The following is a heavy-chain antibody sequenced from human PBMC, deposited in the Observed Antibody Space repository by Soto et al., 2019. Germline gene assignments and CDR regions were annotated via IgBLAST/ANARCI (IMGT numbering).Heavy chain of an antibody. Sequence: PSEALLLTCAISGGRDSSNSAAWYWIRQSPSRGLEWLGRTYYRSQWYNDYAVSVNSRITINPDTSNNQLSLQPNSVTPEDTAVYYYATHIAVVGYYYYGMDVWGQGTTVTISS. CDR3: ATHIAVVGYYYYGMDV. J-gene: IGHJ6*02. CDR2: TYYRSQWYN. CDR1: GGRDSSNSAA. V-gene: IGHV6-1*01. D-gene: IGHD6-19*01.